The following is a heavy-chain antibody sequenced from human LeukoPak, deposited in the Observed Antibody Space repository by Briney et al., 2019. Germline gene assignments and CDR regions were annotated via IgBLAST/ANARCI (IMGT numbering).Heavy chain of an antibody. D-gene: IGHD3-16*02. J-gene: IGHJ5*02. Sequence: PSETLSLTCTVSGGAISSGDYYWSWIRQPPGKGLEWIGYSYYSGNTYYNPSLKSRVTISMDTSKNQFSLKLNSMTAADTAVYYCATAPYEYIWGTYRTNWFDPWGQGTLVPVSS. V-gene: IGHV4-30-4*01. CDR2: SYYSGNT. CDR3: ATAPYEYIWGTYRTNWFDP. CDR1: GGAISSGDYY.